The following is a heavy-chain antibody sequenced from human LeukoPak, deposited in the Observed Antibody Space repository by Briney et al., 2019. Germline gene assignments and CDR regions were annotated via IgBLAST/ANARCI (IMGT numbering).Heavy chain of an antibody. D-gene: IGHD3-10*01. V-gene: IGHV4-4*07. Sequence: SETLSLTCSVSGGSVSPYFWTWIRQPAGKGLEWIGHILSSGTSNYNPSLRSRVTMSLDTSKNQFSLRLTSVIAADTAVYFCARMVEKKPWVTKPDLYYYMDVWGTGTTVTVSS. CDR3: ARMVEKKPWVTKPDLYYYMDV. CDR2: ILSSGTS. CDR1: GGSVSPYF. J-gene: IGHJ6*03.